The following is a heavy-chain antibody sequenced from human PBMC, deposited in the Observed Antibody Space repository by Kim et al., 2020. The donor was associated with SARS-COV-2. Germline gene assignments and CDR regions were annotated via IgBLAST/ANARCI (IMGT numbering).Heavy chain of an antibody. CDR1: GFTFSSYA. D-gene: IGHD2-2*01. CDR3: AKELDCSSTSCYVTTHPRYNNWFDP. J-gene: IGHJ5*02. Sequence: GGSLRLSCAASGFTFSSYAMSWVRQAPGKGLEWVSAISGSGGSTYYADSVKGRFTISRDNSKNTLYLQMNSLRAEDTAVYYCAKELDCSSTSCYVTTHPRYNNWFDPWGQGTLVTVSS. CDR2: ISGSGGST. V-gene: IGHV3-23*01.